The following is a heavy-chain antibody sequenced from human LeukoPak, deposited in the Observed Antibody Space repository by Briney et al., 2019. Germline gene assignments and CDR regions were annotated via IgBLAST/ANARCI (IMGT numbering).Heavy chain of an antibody. V-gene: IGHV3-30*02. CDR1: GFTFNNYG. CDR3: ARDATVATVRYYYYMDV. D-gene: IGHD4-17*01. CDR2: IRYNGNNQ. Sequence: GGSLRLSCAASGFTFNNYGMHWVRQAPGKGLEWVAFIRYNGNNQYYADSVKGRFTISRDNSKNTLYLQMNSLKGDDTAVYYCARDATVATVRYYYYMDVWGKGTTVTVSS. J-gene: IGHJ6*03.